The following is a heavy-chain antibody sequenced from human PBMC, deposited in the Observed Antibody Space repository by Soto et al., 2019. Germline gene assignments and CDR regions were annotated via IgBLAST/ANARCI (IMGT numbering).Heavy chain of an antibody. CDR2: INPGNTNT. CDR1: GYTFTAYA. D-gene: IGHD3-16*02. Sequence: ASVKVSCKASGYTFTAYAIHWLRQAPGQRLEWMAWINPGNTNTKYSQKFLGRVSIARDTSASTAYLELGSLRSEDTAVYYCARSAISPYGGLIGPFDYWGQGNLVTVPQ. CDR3: ARSAISPYGGLIGPFDY. V-gene: IGHV1-3*01. J-gene: IGHJ4*02.